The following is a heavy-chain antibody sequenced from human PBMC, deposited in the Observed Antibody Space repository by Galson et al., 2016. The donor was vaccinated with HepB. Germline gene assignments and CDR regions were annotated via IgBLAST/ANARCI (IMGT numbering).Heavy chain of an antibody. CDR3: ARDRGYSGYDSWAY. CDR1: GGSISSSNW. J-gene: IGHJ4*02. V-gene: IGHV4-4*02. CDR2: IYHSGSS. Sequence: ETLSLTCAVSGGSISSSNWWNWVRQTPGKGLEWIGDIYHSGSSNYNPSLKSRLTLSVDKSNNHVSLMLTSVTAADTAVYYRARDRGYSGYDSWAYWGQGTLVTVSS. D-gene: IGHD5-12*01.